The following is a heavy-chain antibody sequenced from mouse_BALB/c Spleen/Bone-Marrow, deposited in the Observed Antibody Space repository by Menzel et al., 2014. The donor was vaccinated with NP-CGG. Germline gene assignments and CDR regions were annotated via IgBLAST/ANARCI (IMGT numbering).Heavy chain of an antibody. J-gene: IGHJ3*01. V-gene: IGHV4-1*02. CDR3: ARFHYYGHFAY. D-gene: IGHD1-2*01. CDR2: INPGSSTI. Sequence: EVKVVDSGGGLVQPGGSLKLSCAASGFDFSSYWMSWVRQAPGKGLEWIGEINPGSSTINYTPSLKDKFIISRDNAKNTLYLQMSKVRSEDTALYYCARFHYYGHFAYWGQGTLVTVSA. CDR1: GFDFSSYW.